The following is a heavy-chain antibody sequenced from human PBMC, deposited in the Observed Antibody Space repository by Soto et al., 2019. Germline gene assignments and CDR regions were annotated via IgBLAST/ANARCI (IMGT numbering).Heavy chain of an antibody. CDR3: ARGGSSDWQVAFDF. V-gene: IGHV4-34*01. J-gene: IGHJ3*01. CDR1: GGSFSGYF. CDR2: VKHKGRN. Sequence: PSETLSLTCAVYGGSFSGYFWNWIRQTPGKGLEWSGKVKHKGRNNYNPSLKSRVTISLDMSKNQISLKLTSVTAADTAVYYCARGGSSDWQVAFDFWGQGTMVTVSS. D-gene: IGHD6-19*01.